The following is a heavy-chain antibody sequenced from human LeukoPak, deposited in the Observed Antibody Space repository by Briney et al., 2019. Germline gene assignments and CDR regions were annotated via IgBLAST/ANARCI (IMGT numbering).Heavy chain of an antibody. CDR3: AKESGRSYGSGWENWFDP. J-gene: IGHJ5*02. V-gene: IGHV3-23*01. CDR1: GFTFSSYA. Sequence: PGGSLRLSCAASGFTFSSYAMSWVRQAPGKGLEWVSAISGSGGSTYYADSVKGRFTISRDNSKNTLYLQMNSLRAEDTAVYYCAKESGRSYGSGWENWFDPWGQGTLVTVSS. D-gene: IGHD6-19*01. CDR2: ISGSGGST.